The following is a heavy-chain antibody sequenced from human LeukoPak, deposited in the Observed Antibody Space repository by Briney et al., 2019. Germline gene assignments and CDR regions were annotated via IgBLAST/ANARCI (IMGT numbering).Heavy chain of an antibody. CDR2: INHSGST. V-gene: IGHV4-34*01. J-gene: IGHJ4*02. CDR1: GGSFSGYY. CDR3: ARGGLWFRELGFFDY. Sequence: SETLSLTCAVYGGSFSGYYWSWIRQPPGKGPEWIGEINHSGSTNYNPSLKSRVTISVDTSKNQFSLKLSSVTAADTAVYYCARGGLWFRELGFFDYWGQGTLVTVSS. D-gene: IGHD3-10*01.